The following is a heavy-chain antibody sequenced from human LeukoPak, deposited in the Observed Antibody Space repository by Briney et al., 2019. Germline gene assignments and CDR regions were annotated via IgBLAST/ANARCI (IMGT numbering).Heavy chain of an antibody. J-gene: IGHJ4*02. D-gene: IGHD3-10*01. CDR3: ARANMVRGPYRSYFDY. CDR1: GGSFSGYY. Sequence: KPSETLSLTCAVYGGSFSGYYWSWIRQPPGKGLEWIGEINHSGSTNYNPSLKSRVTISVDTSKNQFSLKLSSVTAADTAVCYCARANMVRGPYRSYFDYWGQGTLVTVSS. V-gene: IGHV4-34*01. CDR2: INHSGST.